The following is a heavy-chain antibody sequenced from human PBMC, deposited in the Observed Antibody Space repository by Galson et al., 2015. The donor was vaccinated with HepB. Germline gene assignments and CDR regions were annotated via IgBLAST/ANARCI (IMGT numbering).Heavy chain of an antibody. Sequence: SLRLSCAASGFTFSSYAMHWVRQAPGKGLEWVAVISYDGSNKYYADSVKGRFTISRDNSKNTLYLQMNSLRAEDTAVYYCARGSHIVVVTGYSIEGYFLHWGQGTLVTVSS. CDR1: GFTFSSYA. D-gene: IGHD2-21*02. V-gene: IGHV3-30-3*01. CDR2: ISYDGSNK. J-gene: IGHJ1*01. CDR3: ARGSHIVVVTGYSIEGYFLH.